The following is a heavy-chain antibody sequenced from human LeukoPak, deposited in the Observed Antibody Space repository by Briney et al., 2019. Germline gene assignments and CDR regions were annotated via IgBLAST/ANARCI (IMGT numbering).Heavy chain of an antibody. V-gene: IGHV1-69*02. D-gene: IGHD3-22*01. CDR1: GGTFSSYT. CDR3: ARSTLTYYYDSSGYRVDY. J-gene: IGHJ4*02. Sequence: SVKVSCKASGGTFSSYTIRWVRQAPGQGLEWMGRIIPILGIANYAQKFQGRVTITADKSTSTAYMELSSLRSEDTAVYYCARSTLTYYYDSSGYRVDYWGQGTLVTVSS. CDR2: IIPILGIA.